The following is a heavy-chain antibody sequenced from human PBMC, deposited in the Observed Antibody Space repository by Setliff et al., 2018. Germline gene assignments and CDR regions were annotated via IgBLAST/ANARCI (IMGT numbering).Heavy chain of an antibody. J-gene: IGHJ4*02. Sequence: SETLSLTCTVSGGSISYNYWSRIRQPAGKGLQWIGRINTSGSTKYNPSLKSRVTMSVDTSKNQFSLKLSAVTAADTAVYYCARDVGGEGYFDSWGQGTLVTVSS. CDR3: ARDVGGEGYFDS. CDR2: INTSGST. D-gene: IGHD3-10*01. V-gene: IGHV4-4*07. CDR1: GGSISYNY.